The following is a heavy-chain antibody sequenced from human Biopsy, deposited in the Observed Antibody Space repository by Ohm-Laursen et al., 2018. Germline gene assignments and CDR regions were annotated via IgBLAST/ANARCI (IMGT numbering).Heavy chain of an antibody. D-gene: IGHD4-17*01. CDR3: AREFYGNGMDV. J-gene: IGHJ6*02. V-gene: IGHV4-59*01. CDR2: IYYSGST. Sequence: SETLSLTCTVSRGSISGYYWNWIRQPPGKGLEWIGYIYYSGSTNYNPSLKSRVTISIDTSKNQFSLNMSSVTAADTAVYYCAREFYGNGMDVWGQGTTVTVS. CDR1: RGSISGYY.